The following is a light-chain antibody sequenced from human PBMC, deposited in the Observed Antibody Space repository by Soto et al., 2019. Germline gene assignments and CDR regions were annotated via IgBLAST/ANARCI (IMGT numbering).Light chain of an antibody. V-gene: IGKV3-20*01. CDR1: QSVSSSY. J-gene: IGKJ2*01. CDR3: QQYYSPPYT. Sequence: DNVLTQSPGTLSLSPGESATLSCRASQSVSSSYIAWYQQKPGQAPRLLIYGASSRATGIPDRFSGSGSGTDFTLTINSLQAEDVAVYYCQQYYSPPYTFGQGTKLEIK. CDR2: GAS.